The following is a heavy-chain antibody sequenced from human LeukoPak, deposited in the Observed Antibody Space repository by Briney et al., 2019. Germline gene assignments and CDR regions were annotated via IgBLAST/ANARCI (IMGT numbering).Heavy chain of an antibody. D-gene: IGHD3-3*01. V-gene: IGHV1-2*02. CDR3: ARAASNTIFGVVTTYYFDY. J-gene: IGHJ4*02. CDR2: IKPDSGNT. CDR1: GYTFSGYY. Sequence: VKVSCKASGYTFSGYYIHWVRQAPGQGLEWMGLIKPDSGNTKYPQKFQGRVTMTRDTSITTAYMELNRLTSDDTAVYYCARAASNTIFGVVTTYYFDYWGQGTLVTVSS.